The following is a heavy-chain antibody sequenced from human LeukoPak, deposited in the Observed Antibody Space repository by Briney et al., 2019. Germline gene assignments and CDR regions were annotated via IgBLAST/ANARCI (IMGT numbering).Heavy chain of an antibody. J-gene: IGHJ4*02. Sequence: YISRGSSSIYFADSVKGRFTISRDNAKNSLYLQMDSLRAEDTAVYFCARARDCSSSSCYASYFDYWGQGTLVTVSS. CDR3: ARARDCSSSSCYASYFDY. CDR2: ISRGSSSI. V-gene: IGHV3-48*01. D-gene: IGHD2-2*01.